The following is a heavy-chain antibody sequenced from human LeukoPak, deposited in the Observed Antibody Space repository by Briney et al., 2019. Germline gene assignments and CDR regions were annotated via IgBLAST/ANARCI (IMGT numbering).Heavy chain of an antibody. CDR1: GFTFSSYG. J-gene: IGHJ4*02. Sequence: GGSLRLSCAASGFTFSSYGMHWVRQAPGKGLEWVAVISYDGGHTYYTDAVKGRFTISRDNSKNILYLQMNSLRAEDTAVYYCAKGENSKTYPVSGYWGQGTLVTVSS. CDR3: AKGENSKTYPVSGY. CDR2: ISYDGGHT. V-gene: IGHV3-30*18. D-gene: IGHD2/OR15-2a*01.